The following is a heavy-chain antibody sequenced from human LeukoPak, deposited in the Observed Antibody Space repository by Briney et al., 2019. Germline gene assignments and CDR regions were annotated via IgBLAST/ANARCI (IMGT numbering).Heavy chain of an antibody. CDR2: IRYDGSNK. J-gene: IGHJ6*03. CDR3: AKNGDRAAYCSGGSCYPYYYYYIDV. CDR1: GFTFSSYG. Sequence: AGGSLRLSCAASGFTFSSYGMHWVRQAPGEGLEGVAFIRYDGSNKYYADSVKGRFTISRDNSKDTLYLQMNSLRAEDTAIYYCAKNGDRAAYCSGGSCYPYYYYYIDVWGKGTTVTISS. D-gene: IGHD2-15*01. V-gene: IGHV3-30*02.